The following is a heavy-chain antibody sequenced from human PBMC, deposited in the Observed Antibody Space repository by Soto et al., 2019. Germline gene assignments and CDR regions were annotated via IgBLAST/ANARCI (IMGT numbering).Heavy chain of an antibody. J-gene: IGHJ6*01. V-gene: IGHV5-51*01. CDR3: ARVGPSSGYYYSYYYGMDV. Sequence: PVESLTISCKGSGYSFTSYCIGWVLQMPGKGLQWMGIIYPGDSDTRYSPSFQGQVTISADKSISTAYLQWSSLKASDTAMYYCARVGPSSGYYYSYYYGMDVWGQGTPVTVSS. CDR2: IYPGDSDT. CDR1: GYSFTSYC. D-gene: IGHD3-22*01.